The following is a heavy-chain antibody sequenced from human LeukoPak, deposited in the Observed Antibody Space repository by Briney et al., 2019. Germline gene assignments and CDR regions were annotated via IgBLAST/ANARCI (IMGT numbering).Heavy chain of an antibody. CDR2: INHSGST. CDR3: ARDEEALSSSRLLFDP. J-gene: IGHJ5*02. V-gene: IGHV4-34*01. CDR1: GGSFSGYY. Sequence: SETLSLTCAVYGGSFSGYYWSWIRQPPGKGLEWIGEINHSGSTNYNPSLKSRVTISVDTSKSQFSLKLSSVTAADTAVYYCARDEEALSSSRLLFDPRGHKRQVTV. D-gene: IGHD6-13*01.